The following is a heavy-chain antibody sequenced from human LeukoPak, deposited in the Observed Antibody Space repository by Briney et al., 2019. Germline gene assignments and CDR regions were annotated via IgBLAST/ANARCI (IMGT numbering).Heavy chain of an antibody. V-gene: IGHV1-69*13. J-gene: IGHJ6*02. Sequence: ASVKVSCKASGYTFTSYFMHWVRQAPGQGLEWMGGIIPIFGTANYAQKFQGRVTITADESTSTAYMELSSLRSEDTAVYYCARDSRLLWFGELRRTDYYYYGMDVWGQGTTVTVSS. CDR3: ARDSRLLWFGELRRTDYYYYGMDV. CDR1: GYTFTSYF. D-gene: IGHD3-10*01. CDR2: IIPIFGTA.